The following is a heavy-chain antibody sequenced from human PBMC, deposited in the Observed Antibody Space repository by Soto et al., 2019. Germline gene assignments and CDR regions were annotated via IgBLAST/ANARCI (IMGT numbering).Heavy chain of an antibody. Sequence: GESLKISCKGSTYTFSNYWIGWVRQMPGKAPEWMGLIYPPDSDTKYSPSFQGQVTISADKSISTAYLRWSSLKASDTATYYCASLPYHNSYSGFDSWGQGTPVTVSS. CDR1: TYTFSNYW. D-gene: IGHD1-26*01. CDR3: ASLPYHNSYSGFDS. V-gene: IGHV5-51*01. CDR2: IYPPDSDT. J-gene: IGHJ4*02.